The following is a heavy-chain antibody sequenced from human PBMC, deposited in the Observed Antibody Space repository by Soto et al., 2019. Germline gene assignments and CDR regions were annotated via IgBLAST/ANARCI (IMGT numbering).Heavy chain of an antibody. D-gene: IGHD6-19*01. Sequence: QVQLLQSGAEVKKPGSSVRVSCEASGGTFRTYSISWVRQAPGQGLEWMGEIIPIFGTINYAQKVQGRLTMTADESTATVYMDLRSLRSDDTALYYCAKGAVAGTPTSYYYYGMDVWGQGTTVTVSS. CDR1: GGTFRTYS. V-gene: IGHV1-69*12. CDR2: IIPIFGTI. J-gene: IGHJ6*02. CDR3: AKGAVAGTPTSYYYYGMDV.